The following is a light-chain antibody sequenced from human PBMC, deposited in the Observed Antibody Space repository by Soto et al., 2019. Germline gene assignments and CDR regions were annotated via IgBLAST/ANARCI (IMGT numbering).Light chain of an antibody. V-gene: IGKV3-15*01. Sequence: EIVMTQSPATLSVSPGERATLSCRASQSVSNNLAWYQQKHGQAPRLLIYGASIRATDIPARFSGGGSGTEFTLTISSLQSEDFAVYYCQQYNNWPPWTFGQGTKVE. CDR2: GAS. CDR1: QSVSNN. CDR3: QQYNNWPPWT. J-gene: IGKJ1*01.